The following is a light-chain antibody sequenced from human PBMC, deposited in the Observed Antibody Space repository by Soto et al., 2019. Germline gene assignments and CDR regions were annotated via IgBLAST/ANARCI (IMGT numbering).Light chain of an antibody. CDR3: QQYNSYPRT. CDR2: DAT. Sequence: EIVLTQSPGTLSLSPGERATLSCRASQSVSSNYLAWYQQKSGQAPRLLIYDATSRATDVPDRFSGSGSGTDFTLTISRLEPEDFATYYCQQYNSYPRTFGQGTRLEIK. CDR1: QSVSSNY. J-gene: IGKJ5*01. V-gene: IGKV3-20*01.